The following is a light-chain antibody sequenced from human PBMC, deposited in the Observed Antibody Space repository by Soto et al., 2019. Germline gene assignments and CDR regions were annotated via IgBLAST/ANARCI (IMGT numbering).Light chain of an antibody. Sequence: QSALTQPASVSGSPGQSITISVTGTSSDVGAYKYVSWYQQHPGKAPKVMIYEVSNRPSGVSNRFSGSKSGNTASLTISGLQAEDEADYFCSSYSSSSTLFVFGTGTKVTVL. CDR1: SSDVGAYKY. V-gene: IGLV2-14*01. CDR3: SSYSSSSTLFV. J-gene: IGLJ1*01. CDR2: EVS.